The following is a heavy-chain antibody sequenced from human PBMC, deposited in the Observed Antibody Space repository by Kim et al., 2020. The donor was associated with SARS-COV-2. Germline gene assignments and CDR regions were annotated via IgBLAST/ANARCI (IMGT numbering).Heavy chain of an antibody. V-gene: IGHV3-23*01. Sequence: GGSLRLSCATSGFTFSRFAMNWFRQAPGKGLEWVSAIGGSGGTTYYAESVKDRFTISRDNSKNTVFLQMRSLRVEDTAVYYCAKVFSVGYVGTDAFDIW. D-gene: IGHD5-12*01. CDR2: IGGSGGTT. CDR1: GFTFSRFA. J-gene: IGHJ3*02. CDR3: AKVFSVGYVGTDAFDI.